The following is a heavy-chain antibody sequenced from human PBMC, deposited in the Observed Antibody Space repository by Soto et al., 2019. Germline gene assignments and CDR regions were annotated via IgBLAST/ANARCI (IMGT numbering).Heavy chain of an antibody. D-gene: IGHD2-21*01. Sequence: SETLSLTGIVSGGSISTSNCYWAWIRHPQGIVVEGIGSIHFSERTYYNPSLWSRVLITVDTSQNQVALNLGSVTLAHTAVYYCARVRGLRNRNVFNILGHGTMGTVS. V-gene: IGHV4-39*01. CDR1: GGSISTSNCY. J-gene: IGHJ3*02. CDR2: IHFSERT. CDR3: ARVRGLRNRNVFNI.